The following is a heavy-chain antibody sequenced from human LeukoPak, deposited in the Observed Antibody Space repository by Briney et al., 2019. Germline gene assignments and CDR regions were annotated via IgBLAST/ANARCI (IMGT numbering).Heavy chain of an antibody. V-gene: IGHV3-23*01. CDR2: ISGSGGST. CDR1: GXXFSSYA. D-gene: IGHD3-3*01. J-gene: IGHJ4*02. Sequence: GGSXRXXCAXSGXXFSSYAMXWVRQAPGKGLEWVSAISGSGGSTYYADSVKGRFTISRDNSKNTLYLQMNSLRAEDTAVYYCAKDRLWSAHWGQGTLVTVSS. CDR3: AKDRLWSAH.